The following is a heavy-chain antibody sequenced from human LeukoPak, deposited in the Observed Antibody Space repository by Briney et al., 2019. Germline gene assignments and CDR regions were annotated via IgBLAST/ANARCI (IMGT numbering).Heavy chain of an antibody. D-gene: IGHD3-10*01. CDR1: GGSFSGYY. J-gene: IGHJ3*02. CDR2: INHSGGT. CDR3: ASISSGSYYNTFDI. Sequence: SETLSLTCAVYGGSFSGYYWSWIRQPPGKGLEWIGEINHSGGTNYNPSLKSRVTISVDTSKNQFSLKLSSVTAADTAVYYCASISSGSYYNTFDIWGQGTMVTVSS. V-gene: IGHV4-34*01.